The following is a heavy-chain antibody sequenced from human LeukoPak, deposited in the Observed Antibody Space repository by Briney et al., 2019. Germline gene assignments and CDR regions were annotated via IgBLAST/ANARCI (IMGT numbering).Heavy chain of an antibody. J-gene: IGHJ4*02. CDR3: ARDSPITMIFSFDY. CDR1: GYSITIGYY. CDR2: IYHSGST. Sequence: SKTRSLTSAFPGYSITIGYYWGWIRQPPGKGLDWIGSIYHSGSTYYNPSLKSRVTISVDTSKNQFSLKLSSVTAADTAVYYCARDSPITMIFSFDYWGQGTLVTVSS. V-gene: IGHV4-38-2*02. D-gene: IGHD3-22*01.